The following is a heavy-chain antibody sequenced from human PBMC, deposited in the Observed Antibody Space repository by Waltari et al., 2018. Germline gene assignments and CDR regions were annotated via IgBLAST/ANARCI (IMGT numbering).Heavy chain of an antibody. V-gene: IGHV3-30*02. J-gene: IGHJ4*02. Sequence: QVQLVESGGGVVQPGGSLRLSCAASGFTFSSYGMHWVRQAPGKGLEWVAFIRYDGSNKYYADSVKGRFTISRDKSKNTLYLQMNSLRAEDTAVYYCAGGSRYYFDNWGQGTLVTVSS. CDR1: GFTFSSYG. D-gene: IGHD3-10*01. CDR2: IRYDGSNK. CDR3: AGGSRYYFDN.